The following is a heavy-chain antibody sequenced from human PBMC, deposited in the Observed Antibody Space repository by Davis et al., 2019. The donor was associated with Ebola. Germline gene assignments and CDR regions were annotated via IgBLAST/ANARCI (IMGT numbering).Heavy chain of an antibody. J-gene: IGHJ1*01. CDR3: VSERAAGTAGAYVYFQY. Sequence: ASVTVSCKASGYTFLDYGISWVRQAPGQGLEWMGWISAYYGTTRYAQKVEGRVAMTRDTSTRTAYMELRSLRHDDTAVYYCVSERAAGTAGAYVYFQYWGQGTLVTVSS. CDR2: ISAYYGTT. CDR1: GYTFLDYG. D-gene: IGHD6-13*01. V-gene: IGHV1-18*01.